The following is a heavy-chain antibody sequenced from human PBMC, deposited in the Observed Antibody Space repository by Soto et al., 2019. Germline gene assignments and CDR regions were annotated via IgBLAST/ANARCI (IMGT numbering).Heavy chain of an antibody. V-gene: IGHV3-23*01. CDR2: ILVGGST. CDR1: GFTCSSYD. Sequence: GGSLRLSCAASGFTCSSYDMSWVRQAPGKGLEWVSTILVGGSTHYPDSVKGRFTISRDNSKNTVFLQMNSLTAADTAVYYCAKATATGGGAFDICGQGTMVTVSS. D-gene: IGHD2-8*02. J-gene: IGHJ3*02. CDR3: AKATATGGGAFDI.